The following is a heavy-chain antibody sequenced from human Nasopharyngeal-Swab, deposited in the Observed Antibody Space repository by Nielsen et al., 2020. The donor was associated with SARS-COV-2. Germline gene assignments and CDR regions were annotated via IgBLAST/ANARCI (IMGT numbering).Heavy chain of an antibody. CDR2: ISSSSSYI. D-gene: IGHD2/OR15-2a*01. CDR3: ARDSNGMDV. V-gene: IGHV3-21*01. Sequence: QMPGKGLEWVSSISSSSSYIYYADSVKGRFTISRDNAKNSLYLQMNSLRAEDTAVYYCARDSNGMDVWGQGTTVTVSS. J-gene: IGHJ6*02.